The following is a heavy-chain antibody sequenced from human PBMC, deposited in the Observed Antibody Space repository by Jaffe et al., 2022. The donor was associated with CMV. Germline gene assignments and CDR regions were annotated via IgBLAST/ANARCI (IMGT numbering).Heavy chain of an antibody. Sequence: EVQLVESGGGLVQPGGSLRLSCAASGFTFSSYWMSWVRQAPGKGLEWVANIKQDGSEKYYVDSVKGRFTISRDNAKNSLYLQMNSLRAEDTAVYYCARDRRSPDYYDNVVGAFDIWGQGTMVTVSS. J-gene: IGHJ3*02. CDR1: GFTFSSYW. V-gene: IGHV3-7*03. D-gene: IGHD3-22*01. CDR3: ARDRRSPDYYDNVVGAFDI. CDR2: IKQDGSEK.